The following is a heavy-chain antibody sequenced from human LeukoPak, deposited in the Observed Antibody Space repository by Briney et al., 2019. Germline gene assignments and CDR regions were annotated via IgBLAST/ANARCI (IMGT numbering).Heavy chain of an antibody. CDR2: IYHSGNT. Sequence: PSETLSLTCTVSGGSISSYYWNWIRQPPGKGLEWIGYIYHSGNTNYNPSLKSRVTISVDRSKNQFSLKLSSVTAADTAVYYCAREGSFWSGYYRGRFDIWGQGTMVTVSS. CDR1: GGSISSYY. V-gene: IGHV4-59*12. D-gene: IGHD3-3*01. CDR3: AREGSFWSGYYRGRFDI. J-gene: IGHJ3*02.